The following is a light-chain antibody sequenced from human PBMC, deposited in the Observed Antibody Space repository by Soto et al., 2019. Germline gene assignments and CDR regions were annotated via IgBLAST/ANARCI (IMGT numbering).Light chain of an antibody. CDR1: QSISSS. V-gene: IGKV1-5*03. CDR2: KAS. Sequence: IQLTQSPSTLSASVGERVTITCRASQSISSSLAWYQQKPGKAPNLLIYKASSLQTGVPSRFSGSGSGTEFTLTISSLQPDDFATYYCQQYNQYPYTFGQGTKLEIK. CDR3: QQYNQYPYT. J-gene: IGKJ2*01.